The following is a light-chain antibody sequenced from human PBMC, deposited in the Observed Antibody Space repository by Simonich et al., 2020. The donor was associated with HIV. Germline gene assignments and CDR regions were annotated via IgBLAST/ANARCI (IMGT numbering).Light chain of an antibody. Sequence: EIVMTQSPDSLAVSLGERATVNCRSSRSVLYSSNNKKYLAWYQQKPGQPPKLLIYWASTRESGVPDRFSASGSGTDFTLTISSLQAEDVAIYYCQQYYSTPPTFCQGTKVEIK. CDR2: WAS. J-gene: IGKJ1*01. V-gene: IGKV4-1*01. CDR1: RSVLYSSNNKKY. CDR3: QQYYSTPPT.